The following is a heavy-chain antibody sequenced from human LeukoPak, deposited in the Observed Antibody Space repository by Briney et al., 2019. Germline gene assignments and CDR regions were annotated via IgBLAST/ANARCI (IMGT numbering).Heavy chain of an antibody. J-gene: IGHJ4*02. CDR3: AKVTYYFGSGTYHFPDY. CDR2: ISGSGGST. CDR1: GFTFSSFV. D-gene: IGHD3-10*01. Sequence: GGSPGLSCAASGFTFSSFVMSWVRQAPGKGLEWVSTISGSGGSTYYADSVKGRFTISRVNSKSTLSLQMNGLRADDTAIYYCAKVTYYFGSGTYHFPDYWGQGILVTVSS. V-gene: IGHV3-23*01.